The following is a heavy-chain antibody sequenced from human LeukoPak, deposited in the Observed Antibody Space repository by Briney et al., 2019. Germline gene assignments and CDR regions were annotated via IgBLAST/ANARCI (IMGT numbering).Heavy chain of an antibody. CDR1: GFTFSNYG. CDR3: ARGGHFSSSKEYFHN. D-gene: IGHD6-13*01. V-gene: IGHV3-48*03. Sequence: GGSLRLSCAASGFTFSNYGMNWVRQAPGKGLEWIAHISGSGATIYYADSVKGRFTISRDNAKKSVYLQMNSLRAEDTAVYSCARGGHFSSSKEYFHNWDRGTLVSVSS. CDR2: ISGSGATI. J-gene: IGHJ1*01.